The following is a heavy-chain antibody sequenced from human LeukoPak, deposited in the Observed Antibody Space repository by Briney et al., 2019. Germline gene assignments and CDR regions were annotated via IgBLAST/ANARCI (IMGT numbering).Heavy chain of an antibody. CDR1: GFTFSSYG. J-gene: IGHJ6*02. D-gene: IGHD3-3*01. CDR2: IWYDGTNK. Sequence: GGSLRLSCAASGFTFSSYGMHWVRQAPGKGLEWVALIWYDGTNKYYADSVKGRFTISRDNAKNSLYLQMNSLRAEDTAVYYCARDRDYDFWSGYYNYYYYGMDVWGQGTTVTVSS. V-gene: IGHV3-33*01. CDR3: ARDRDYDFWSGYYNYYYYGMDV.